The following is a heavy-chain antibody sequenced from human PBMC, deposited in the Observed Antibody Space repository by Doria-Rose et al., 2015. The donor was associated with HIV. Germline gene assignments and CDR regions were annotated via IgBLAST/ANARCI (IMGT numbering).Heavy chain of an antibody. CDR1: GVSLSSPGMG. V-gene: IGHV2-26*01. J-gene: IGHJ4*02. Sequence: SGPVLVKPTETLTLTCTVSGVSLSSPGMGVSWIRQPPGKALEWLANILSDDERSYKTSLKSRLTIARSTSKSQVVLTMTDMDPVDTATYYCARIKSSRWYHKYYFDFWGQGILVIVSA. CDR2: ILSDDER. CDR3: ARIKSSRWYHKYYFDF. D-gene: IGHD6-13*01.